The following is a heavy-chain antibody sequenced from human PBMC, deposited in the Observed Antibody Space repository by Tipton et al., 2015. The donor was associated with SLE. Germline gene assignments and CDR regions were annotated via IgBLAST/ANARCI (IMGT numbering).Heavy chain of an antibody. V-gene: IGHV4-34*09. CDR1: GGSFSGYY. CDR2: IYYSGST. CDR3: ARDPGAFDI. Sequence: TLSLTCAVYGGSFSGYYWSWIRQPPGKGLEWIGYIYYSGSTYYNPSLKSRVTISVDTSKNQFSLKLSSVTAADTAVYYCARDPGAFDIWGQGTMVTVSS. J-gene: IGHJ3*02.